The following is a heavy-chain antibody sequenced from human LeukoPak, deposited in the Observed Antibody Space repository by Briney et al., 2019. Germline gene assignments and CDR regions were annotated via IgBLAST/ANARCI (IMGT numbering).Heavy chain of an antibody. D-gene: IGHD4-17*01. CDR3: AATVTVTTGSTYYGMDV. Sequence: ASVKVSCKASGYTCTSYYMHWVRQAPGQGLEWMGIINPSGGSTSYAQKFQGRVTMTRDTSTSTVYMELSSLRSEDTAVYYCAATVTVTTGSTYYGMDVWGQGTTVTVSS. V-gene: IGHV1-46*01. CDR2: INPSGGST. CDR1: GYTCTSYY. J-gene: IGHJ6*02.